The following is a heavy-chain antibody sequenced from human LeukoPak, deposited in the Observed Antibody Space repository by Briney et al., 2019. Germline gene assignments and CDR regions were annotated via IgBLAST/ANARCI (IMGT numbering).Heavy chain of an antibody. CDR1: GFTFSDYY. D-gene: IGHD3-22*01. CDR3: AKDPTPLTPYYYDSSGPDY. Sequence: GGSLRLSCAASGFTFSDYYMSWIRQAPGKGLEWVSYISSSGSTIYYADSVKGRFTISRDNSKNTLYLQMNSLRAEDTAVYYCAKDPTPLTPYYYDSSGPDYWGQGTLVTVSS. CDR2: ISSSGSTI. V-gene: IGHV3-11*01. J-gene: IGHJ4*02.